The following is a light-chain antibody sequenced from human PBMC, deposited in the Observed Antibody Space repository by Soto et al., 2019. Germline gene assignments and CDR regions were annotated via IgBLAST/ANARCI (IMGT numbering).Light chain of an antibody. CDR1: XXXVGGYNY. V-gene: IGLV2-8*01. Sequence: QSALTQPPSASGSPGQSVTXXXTGXXXXVGGYNYVSWYQQHPGKAPKLMIYEVSKRPSGVPDRFSGSKSGNTASLTVSGLQAEDEADYYCSSYAGSNNVVFGGGTKVTVL. J-gene: IGLJ2*01. CDR3: SSYAGSNNVV. CDR2: EVS.